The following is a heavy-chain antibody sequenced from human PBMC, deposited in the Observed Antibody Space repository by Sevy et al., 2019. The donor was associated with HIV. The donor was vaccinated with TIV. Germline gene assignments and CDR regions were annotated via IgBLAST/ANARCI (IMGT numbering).Heavy chain of an antibody. CDR1: GFTFSTYA. V-gene: IGHV3-23*01. D-gene: IGHD2-15*01. CDR3: AKADRVRCSGTLCYWFDC. J-gene: IGHJ4*02. Sequence: GGSLRLSCAASGFTFSTYAMSWVRQAPGKGLEWVSAISGADPGTYYAGSVKGRITISRDNSKNTLYLQMNTLRAEDTALYYCAKADRVRCSGTLCYWFDCWGQGTLVTVSS. CDR2: ISGADPGT.